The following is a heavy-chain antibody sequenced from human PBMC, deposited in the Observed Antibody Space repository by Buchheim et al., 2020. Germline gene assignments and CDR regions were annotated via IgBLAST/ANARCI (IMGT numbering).Heavy chain of an antibody. V-gene: IGHV3-23*01. CDR1: GFTFSSYA. J-gene: IGHJ4*02. D-gene: IGHD3-22*01. Sequence: EVQLLESGGGLVQPGGSLRLSCAASGFTFSSYAMSWVRQAPGQGLEWVSAISGSGGSTYYADSVKGRFTISRDNSKNTLYLQMNSLRAEDTAVYYCAKDTGRKYYYDSSGPNFDYWGQGTL. CDR3: AKDTGRKYYYDSSGPNFDY. CDR2: ISGSGGST.